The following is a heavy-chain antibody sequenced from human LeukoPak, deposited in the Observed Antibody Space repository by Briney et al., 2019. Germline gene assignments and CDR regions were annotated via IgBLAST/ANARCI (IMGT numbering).Heavy chain of an antibody. D-gene: IGHD3-10*01. Sequence: GGSLRLSCAASGFTVSSNYMSWVRQAPGKGLEWVSVIYSGGSTYYADSVKGRFTISRDNSKNTLYLQMNSLRAEDTAVYYCAGSVNYYGSGSHEYWGQGTLVTVSS. CDR1: GFTVSSNY. CDR3: AGSVNYYGSGSHEY. CDR2: IYSGGST. V-gene: IGHV3-53*01. J-gene: IGHJ4*02.